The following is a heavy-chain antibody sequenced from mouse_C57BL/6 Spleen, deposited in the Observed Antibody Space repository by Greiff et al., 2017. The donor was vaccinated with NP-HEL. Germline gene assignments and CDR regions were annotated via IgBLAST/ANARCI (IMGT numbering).Heavy chain of an antibody. CDR1: GYTFTSYW. CDR3: ARGPSSYDGYDY. J-gene: IGHJ2*01. V-gene: IGHV1-64*01. D-gene: IGHD2-3*01. Sequence: QVQLKQPGAELVKPGASVKLSCKASGYTFTSYWMHWVKQRPGQGLEWIGMIHPNSGSTNYNEKFKSKATLTVDKSSSTAYMQLSSLTSEDSAVYYCARGPSSYDGYDYWGQGTTLTVSS. CDR2: IHPNSGST.